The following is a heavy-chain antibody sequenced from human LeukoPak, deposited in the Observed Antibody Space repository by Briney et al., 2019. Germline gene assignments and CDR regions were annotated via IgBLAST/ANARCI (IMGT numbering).Heavy chain of an antibody. D-gene: IGHD5-18*01. CDR1: RFTFSSYG. Sequence: PGGSLRLSCAASRFTFSSYGMHWVRQAPGKGLEWVAIISYDGSKKYYADSVKGRFTISRDNSKNTLYLQMNSLRAEDTAVYYCAKNRGYSYVQDAFDIWGQGTMITVSS. V-gene: IGHV3-30*18. CDR3: AKNRGYSYVQDAFDI. CDR2: ISYDGSKK. J-gene: IGHJ3*02.